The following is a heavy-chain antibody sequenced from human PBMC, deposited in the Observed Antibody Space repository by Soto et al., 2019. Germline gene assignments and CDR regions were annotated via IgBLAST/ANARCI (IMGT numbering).Heavy chain of an antibody. CDR2: IIPIFGTA. D-gene: IGHD2-8*01. CDR3: ARQGVYCTTGVCYGY. Sequence: QVQLVQSGAEVKKPGSSVKVSCKASGGTFSSYAISWVRQAPGQGLEWMGGIIPIFGTANYAQKFQGRVTITAGEGPSTADREMSSLRSEDTAGYYCARQGVYCTTGVCYGYWGQGTLVTVSS. J-gene: IGHJ4*02. V-gene: IGHV1-69*12. CDR1: GGTFSSYA.